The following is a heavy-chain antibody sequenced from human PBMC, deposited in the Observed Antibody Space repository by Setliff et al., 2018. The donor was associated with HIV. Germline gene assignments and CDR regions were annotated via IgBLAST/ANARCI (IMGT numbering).Heavy chain of an antibody. D-gene: IGHD6-19*01. J-gene: IGHJ6*03. CDR3: ARGLPVSGKYYYDYYYMDV. V-gene: IGHV1-8*01. CDR2: MNPNSGNT. CDR1: GYTFTSYD. Sequence: ASVKVSCKASGYTFTSYDINWVRQATGQGLEWMGWMNPNSGNTGYAKKFQGRVTMTRNTSISTAYMELSSLRYEDTAVYYLARGLPVSGKYYYDYYYMDVWGKGTTVTVSS.